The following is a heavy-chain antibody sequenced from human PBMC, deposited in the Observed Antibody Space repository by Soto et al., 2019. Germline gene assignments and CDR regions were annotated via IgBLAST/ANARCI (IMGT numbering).Heavy chain of an antibody. J-gene: IGHJ6*02. Sequence: PSETLSLTCTVSGGSISSGDYYWSWIRQPPGKGLEWIGYIYYSGSTYYNPSLKSRVTISVDTSKNQFSLKLSSVTAADTAVYYCARGPYYYDSSGYYPDYYYYYGMDVWGQGTTVTVSS. CDR1: GGSISSGDYY. V-gene: IGHV4-30-4*01. D-gene: IGHD3-22*01. CDR2: IYYSGST. CDR3: ARGPYYYDSSGYYPDYYYYYGMDV.